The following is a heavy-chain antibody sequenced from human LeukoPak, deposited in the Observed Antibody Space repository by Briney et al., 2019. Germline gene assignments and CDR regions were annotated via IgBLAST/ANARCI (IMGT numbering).Heavy chain of an antibody. J-gene: IGHJ4*02. V-gene: IGHV3-53*01. CDR1: GFAVSTNY. CDR3: ARDVTFGGLTVAQFGY. D-gene: IGHD3-16*01. Sequence: GGSLRLSCAASGFAVSTNYMSWVRRAPGKGLEWVSVIYSGGSTHYADSVKGRFTISRDNSKNTLYLQMNSLRAEDTAVYYCARDVTFGGLTVAQFGYWGQGTLVTVSS. CDR2: IYSGGST.